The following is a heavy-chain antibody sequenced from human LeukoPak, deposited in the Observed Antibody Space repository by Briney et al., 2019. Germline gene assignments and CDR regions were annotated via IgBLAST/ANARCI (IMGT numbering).Heavy chain of an antibody. J-gene: IGHJ3*02. V-gene: IGHV4-34*01. D-gene: IGHD3-22*01. Sequence: PSETLSLTCAVYGESFGGNSWSWIRQPPGKGLEWIGEINHSGSTNYNPSLKSRVTISVDTSKNQFSLKLSSVTAADTAVYFCARGPYSYDSSGAFDIWGQGTMVTVSS. CDR2: INHSGST. CDR1: GESFGGNS. CDR3: ARGPYSYDSSGAFDI.